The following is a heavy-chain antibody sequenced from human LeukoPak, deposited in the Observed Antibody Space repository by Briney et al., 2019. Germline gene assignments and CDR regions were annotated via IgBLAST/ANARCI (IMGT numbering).Heavy chain of an antibody. CDR3: ARAMRSGYDY. Sequence: GGSLRLSCAASGFTFSSYWMHWVRQAPGKGLVWVSRINGDGTTYADSVKGRFTISRDNAKNSLYLEMKSLRDEDTAVYYCARAMRSGYDYWGQGTLVIVSS. CDR1: GFTFSSYW. V-gene: IGHV3-74*01. CDR2: INGDGT. J-gene: IGHJ4*02. D-gene: IGHD5-12*01.